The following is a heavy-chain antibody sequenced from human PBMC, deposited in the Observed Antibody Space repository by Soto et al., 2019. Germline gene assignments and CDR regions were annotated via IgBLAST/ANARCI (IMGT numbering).Heavy chain of an antibody. Sequence: ASVKVSCKASGYTFTSYGISWVRQAPGQGLEWMGWISAYNGNTNYAQKLQGGVTMTTDTSTSTAYMELSSLRSEDTAVYYCARDFNYYDSSGYYSQAYDAFDIWGQGTMVTVS. CDR2: ISAYNGNT. CDR1: GYTFTSYG. CDR3: ARDFNYYDSSGYYSQAYDAFDI. D-gene: IGHD3-22*01. V-gene: IGHV1-18*04. J-gene: IGHJ3*02.